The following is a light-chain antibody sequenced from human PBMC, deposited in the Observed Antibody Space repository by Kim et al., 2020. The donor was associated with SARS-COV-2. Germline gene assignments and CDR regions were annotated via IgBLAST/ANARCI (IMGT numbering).Light chain of an antibody. J-gene: IGLJ1*01. CDR2: DDS. V-gene: IGLV3-21*03. CDR3: QVWDSSSDRLYV. Sequence: PGKTDRITCGGNNIGGKSVHWYQQKPGQAPVLVVYDDSDRPSGIPERFSGSNSGNTATLTISRVEAGDEADYYCQVWDSSSDRLYVFGTGTKVTVL. CDR1: NIGGKS.